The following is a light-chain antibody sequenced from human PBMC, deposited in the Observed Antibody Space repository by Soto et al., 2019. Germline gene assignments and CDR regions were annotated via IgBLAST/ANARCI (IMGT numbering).Light chain of an antibody. Sequence: DIQVTQSPSTLSASVGDRVTITCRASQSISSWLAWYQQKPGKAPKALIYKASSLESGVPSRFSGSESGTEFTLTISSLQPDDFATYYYQQYNTFPWTFGQGTKVEVK. CDR1: QSISSW. CDR2: KAS. V-gene: IGKV1-5*03. CDR3: QQYNTFPWT. J-gene: IGKJ1*01.